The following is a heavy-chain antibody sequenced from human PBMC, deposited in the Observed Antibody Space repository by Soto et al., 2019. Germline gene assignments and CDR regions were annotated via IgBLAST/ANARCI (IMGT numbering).Heavy chain of an antibody. CDR3: AKGVRYFDLDY. CDR2: ISWNSGSI. V-gene: IGHV3-9*01. J-gene: IGHJ4*02. D-gene: IGHD3-9*01. Sequence: EVQLVESGGGLVQPGRSLRLSCAASGFTFDDYAMHWVRQAPGKGLEWVSGISWNSGSIGYADSVKGRFTISRDNAKNSLYLQMNSLRAEDTALYYCAKGVRYFDLDYWGQGTLVTVSS. CDR1: GFTFDDYA.